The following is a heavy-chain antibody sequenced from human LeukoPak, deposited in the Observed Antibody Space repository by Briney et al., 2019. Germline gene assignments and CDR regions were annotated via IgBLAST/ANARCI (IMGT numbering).Heavy chain of an antibody. Sequence: PGGSLRLSCTASGFTFSSYGMSWVRQAPGKGLEWVSAISGSGGSTYYADSVKGRFTISRDNSKNTLYLQMNSLRAEDTAVYYCAKDHARRRYYYDSSGYFPDAFDIWGQGTMVTVSS. V-gene: IGHV3-23*01. CDR1: GFTFSSYG. CDR3: AKDHARRRYYYDSSGYFPDAFDI. CDR2: ISGSGGST. J-gene: IGHJ3*02. D-gene: IGHD3-22*01.